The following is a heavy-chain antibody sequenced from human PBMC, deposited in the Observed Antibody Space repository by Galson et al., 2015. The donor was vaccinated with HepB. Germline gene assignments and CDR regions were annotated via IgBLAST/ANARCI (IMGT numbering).Heavy chain of an antibody. Sequence: SLRLSCAASGFTFSSYSMNWVRQAPGKGLEWVSSISSSSSYIYYADSVKGRFTISRDNAKNSLYLQMNSLRAEDTAVYYCGSLFPERRSYYYYGMDVWGQGTTVTVSS. CDR3: GSLFPERRSYYYYGMDV. CDR1: GFTFSSYS. V-gene: IGHV3-21*01. D-gene: IGHD1-14*01. J-gene: IGHJ6*02. CDR2: ISSSSSYI.